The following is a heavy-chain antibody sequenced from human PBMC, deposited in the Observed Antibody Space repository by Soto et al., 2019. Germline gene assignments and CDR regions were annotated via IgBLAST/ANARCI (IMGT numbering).Heavy chain of an antibody. Sequence: GESLKISCKGSGYSFSSYWFAWVRQMPGKGLEWMGVIYPGDSDTRYSPSFQGQVTISADKSLSSAYLQWSSLKASDTAMYYCARQAAPEDAFHMWGQGTMVTVS. CDR3: ARQAAPEDAFHM. V-gene: IGHV5-51*01. CDR1: GYSFSSYW. J-gene: IGHJ3*02. CDR2: IYPGDSDT.